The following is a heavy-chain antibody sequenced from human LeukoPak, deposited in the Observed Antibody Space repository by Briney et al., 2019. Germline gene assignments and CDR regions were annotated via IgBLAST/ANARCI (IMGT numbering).Heavy chain of an antibody. CDR1: GGTFSSYT. J-gene: IGHJ5*02. V-gene: IGHV1-69*04. Sequence: GSSVKVSCKASGGTFSSYTISWVRQAPGQGLEWMGRIIPILGIANYAQKFQGRVTITADKSTSTAYMELSGLRSEDTAVYYCAREEEIVVVPAAIWFDPWGQGTLVTVSS. CDR3: AREEEIVVVPAAIWFDP. CDR2: IIPILGIA. D-gene: IGHD2-2*02.